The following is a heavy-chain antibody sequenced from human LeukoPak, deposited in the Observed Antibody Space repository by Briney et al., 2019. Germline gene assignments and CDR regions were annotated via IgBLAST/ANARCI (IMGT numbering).Heavy chain of an antibody. CDR3: SRDGSGTYYSFYNWFDP. CDR1: GYTFTSYD. V-gene: IGHV1-8*01. Sequence: GASVKVSCKASGYTFTSYDINWVRQATGQGLEWMGWMNPNSGNTAYAQKFQGRVTMTRNTSISTAYMELTSLRSDDTAVYYCSRDGSGTYYSFYNWFDPWGRGTLVTVSS. J-gene: IGHJ5*02. CDR2: MNPNSGNT. D-gene: IGHD3-10*01.